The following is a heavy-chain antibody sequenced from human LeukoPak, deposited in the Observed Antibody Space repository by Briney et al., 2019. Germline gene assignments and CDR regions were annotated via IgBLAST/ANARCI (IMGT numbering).Heavy chain of an antibody. CDR1: GYTFTSYG. CDR3: ARERSQMVRGVTNINWFDP. V-gene: IGHV1-18*01. Sequence: ASVKVCCKASGYTFTSYGISWVRQAPGQGLEWMGWISAYNGNTNYAQKLQGRVTMTTDTSTSTAYMELRSLRSDDTAVYYCARERSQMVRGVTNINWFDPWGQGTLVTVSS. D-gene: IGHD3-10*01. J-gene: IGHJ5*02. CDR2: ISAYNGNT.